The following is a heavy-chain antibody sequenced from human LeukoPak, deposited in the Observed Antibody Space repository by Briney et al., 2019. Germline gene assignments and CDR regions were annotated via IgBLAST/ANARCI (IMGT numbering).Heavy chain of an antibody. CDR1: GFTFSSYA. V-gene: IGHV3-23*01. D-gene: IGHD3-10*01. J-gene: IGHJ4*02. CDR3: AKQANYYGSGTIGGFDY. Sequence: GGSLRLSCVASGFTFSSYALNWVRQTPGKGLEWVSTISGSGASTYYADAVRGRFTISRDNSRNTLQLQMNSLRAEDTAVYYCAKQANYYGSGTIGGFDYWGQGTLVTVSS. CDR2: ISGSGAST.